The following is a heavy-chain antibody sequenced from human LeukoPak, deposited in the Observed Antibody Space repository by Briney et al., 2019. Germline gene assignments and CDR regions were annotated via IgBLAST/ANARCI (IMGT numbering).Heavy chain of an antibody. V-gene: IGHV1-24*01. J-gene: IGHJ5*02. CDR1: GYTLTELS. CDR3: ATTTYGSGSYSRFDP. CDR2: FDPEDGET. Sequence: ASVKVSCKVSGYTLTELSMHWVRQAPGKGLEWMGGFDPEDGETIYAQKFQGRVTMTEDTSTDTVYMELSSLRSEDTAVYYCATTTYGSGSYSRFDPWGQGTLVTVSS. D-gene: IGHD3-10*01.